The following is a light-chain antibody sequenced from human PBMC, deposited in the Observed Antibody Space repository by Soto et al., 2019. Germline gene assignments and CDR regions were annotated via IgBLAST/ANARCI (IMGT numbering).Light chain of an antibody. CDR3: QQSGSSPIT. J-gene: IGKJ5*01. Sequence: EIVMTQSPATLSVSRGERATLSCRANQAISSNLALYQQKPGQAPRLLIYGASSRATGIPDRFSGSGSGTDFTLTISRLEPEDFAVYYCQQSGSSPITFGQGTRLEIK. CDR1: QAISSN. CDR2: GAS. V-gene: IGKV3-20*01.